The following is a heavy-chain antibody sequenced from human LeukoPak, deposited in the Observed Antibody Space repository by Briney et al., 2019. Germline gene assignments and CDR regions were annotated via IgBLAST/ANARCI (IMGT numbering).Heavy chain of an antibody. CDR3: ARSLGSSGYYYEKYFDY. V-gene: IGHV3-21*01. CDR2: ISSSSSYI. Sequence: GGSLRLSCAASGFTFSSYSMNWVRQAPGKGLEWVSSISSSSSYIYYADSVKGRFTISRDNAKNSLYLQMNSLRAEDTAVYYCARSLGSSGYYYEKYFDYWGQGTLVTVSS. D-gene: IGHD3-22*01. J-gene: IGHJ4*02. CDR1: GFTFSSYS.